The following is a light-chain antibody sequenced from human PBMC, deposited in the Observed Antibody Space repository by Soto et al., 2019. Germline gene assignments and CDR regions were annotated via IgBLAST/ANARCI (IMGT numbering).Light chain of an antibody. V-gene: IGKV1-39*01. CDR3: QQYYTTVT. J-gene: IGKJ5*01. CDR2: AAS. Sequence: GDRVTITCRASQSISGYLNWYQKKSGQAPKLLMYAASSLQSGVPARFSGSGSGTDFTLTIDSLQAEDVAVYSCQQYYTTVTFGQGTRLEIK. CDR1: QSISGY.